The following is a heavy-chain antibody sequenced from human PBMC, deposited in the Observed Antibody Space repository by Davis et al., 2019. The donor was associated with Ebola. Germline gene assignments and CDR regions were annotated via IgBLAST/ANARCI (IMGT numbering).Heavy chain of an antibody. CDR2: ISSDSDYI. Sequence: GESLKISCAASGFTFSSYSMSWVRQAPGKGLEWVSSISSDSDYIYYADSAKGRFTISRDNAKNSLYLQMNSLRAEDTAVYYCARDSAMDNPYYFDYWGQGTLVTVSS. CDR1: GFTFSSYS. J-gene: IGHJ4*02. V-gene: IGHV3-21*01. CDR3: ARDSAMDNPYYFDY. D-gene: IGHD5-18*01.